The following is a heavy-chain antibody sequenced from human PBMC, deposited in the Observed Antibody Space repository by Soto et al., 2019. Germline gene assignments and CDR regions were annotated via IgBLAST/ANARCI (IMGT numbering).Heavy chain of an antibody. V-gene: IGHV4-38-2*01. CDR3: VGSLMSRAMESFDY. J-gene: IGHJ4*02. CDR2: ISYTVDA. CDR1: GYSISSGYY. D-gene: IGHD5-18*01. Sequence: PSETLSLTCAVSGYSISSGYYWGWIRQPPGEGLEWIAHISYTVDASYNPSLKSRVTISLDTSKNQIALSLMSVTAADTAVYYCVGSLMSRAMESFDYWGQGTLVTVSS.